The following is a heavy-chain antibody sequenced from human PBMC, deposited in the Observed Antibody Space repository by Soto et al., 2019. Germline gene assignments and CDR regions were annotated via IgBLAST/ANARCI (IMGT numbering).Heavy chain of an antibody. CDR2: ISAYNGNT. CDR3: ARGGGDYVLGGNWFDP. CDR1: GYPFTSYG. J-gene: IGHJ5*02. V-gene: IGHV1-18*01. D-gene: IGHD4-17*01. Sequence: ASVKVSCKASGYPFTSYGISWVRQAPGQGLEWTGWISAYNGNTNYAQKLQGRVTMTTDTSTSTAYMELRSLRSDDTAVYYCARGGGDYVLGGNWFDPWGQGTLVTVSS.